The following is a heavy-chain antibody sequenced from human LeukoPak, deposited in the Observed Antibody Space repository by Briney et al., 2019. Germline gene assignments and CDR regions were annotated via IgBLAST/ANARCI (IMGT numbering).Heavy chain of an antibody. J-gene: IGHJ4*02. CDR1: GFTFSSYA. V-gene: IGHV3-30*04. CDR2: ISYDGSNK. CDR3: AREAGTIAVSFDY. D-gene: IGHD2-15*01. Sequence: PGGSLRLSCAASGFTFSSYAMHWVRQAPGKGLEWVAVISYDGSNKYFADSVKGRFTISRDNSKNTLYLQMNSLRAEDTAVYYCAREAGTIAVSFDYWGQGTLVTVSS.